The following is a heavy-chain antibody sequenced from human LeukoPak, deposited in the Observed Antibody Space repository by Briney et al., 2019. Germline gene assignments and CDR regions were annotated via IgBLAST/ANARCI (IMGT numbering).Heavy chain of an antibody. Sequence: GASVKVSCKASGYTFSNYDINWLRQASGQGFEWMGWMNPNSGNTGHTQKFQGRVTMTRDTSISTAYMELSSLRSEDTAVYYCARGDSSCSSASCYNYWGQGTLVTVSS. J-gene: IGHJ4*02. D-gene: IGHD2-2*02. V-gene: IGHV1-8*01. CDR3: ARGDSSCSSASCYNY. CDR1: GYTFSNYD. CDR2: MNPNSGNT.